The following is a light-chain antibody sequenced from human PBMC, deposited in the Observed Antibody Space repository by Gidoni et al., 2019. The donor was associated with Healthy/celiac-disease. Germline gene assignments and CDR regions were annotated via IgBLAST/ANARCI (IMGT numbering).Light chain of an antibody. J-gene: IGKJ1*01. CDR1: QSNSSY. CDR3: QQSYSTPWT. CDR2: AAS. Sequence: DIHMIQSPSSLSASVVDRVTITCRASQSNSSYLNWYQQKPGKAPKLLIYAASSLQSGVPPRFSGSGSGTDFTLTISSLQPEDFATYYCQQSYSTPWTFGQGTKVEIK. V-gene: IGKV1-39*01.